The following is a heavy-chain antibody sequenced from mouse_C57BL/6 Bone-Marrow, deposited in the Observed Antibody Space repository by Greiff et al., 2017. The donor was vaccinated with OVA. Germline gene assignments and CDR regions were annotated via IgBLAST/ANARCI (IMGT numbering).Heavy chain of an antibody. V-gene: IGHV5-12*01. CDR2: ISNGGGST. CDR3: ARGSGSSFDY. CDR1: GFTFSDYY. Sequence: EVQRVESGGGLVQPGGSLKLSCAASGFTFSDYYMYWVRQTPEKRLEWVAYISNGGGSTYYPDTVKGRFTISRDNAKNNLYLQMSHLKSEDTAMYYCARGSGSSFDYWGQGTTLTVSS. D-gene: IGHD4-1*01. J-gene: IGHJ2*01.